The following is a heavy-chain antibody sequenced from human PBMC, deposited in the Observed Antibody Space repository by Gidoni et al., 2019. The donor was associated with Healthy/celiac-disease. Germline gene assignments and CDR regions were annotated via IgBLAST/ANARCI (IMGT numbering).Heavy chain of an antibody. CDR3: ARRATHYYDSSYYYGMDV. D-gene: IGHD3-22*01. V-gene: IGHV3-33*01. Sequence: QVQLVESGGGVVQPGRSLRLSCAASGFTFSSYGRHWVRQAPGKGLEWVAVIWYDGSNKYYADSVKGRFTISRDNSKNTLYLQMNSLRAEDTAVYYCARRATHYYDSSYYYGMDVWGQGTTVTVSS. J-gene: IGHJ6*02. CDR2: IWYDGSNK. CDR1: GFTFSSYG.